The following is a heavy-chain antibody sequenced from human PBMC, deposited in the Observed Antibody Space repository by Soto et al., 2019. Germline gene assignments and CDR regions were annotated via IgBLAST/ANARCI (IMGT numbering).Heavy chain of an antibody. J-gene: IGHJ4*01. V-gene: IGHV4-59*01. D-gene: IGHD2-21*01. Sequence: SETLSLTCTVSGAPITINYWSWIRQAPGKGLEWIGYIYYSGSTTYNPSLKSRVTMSADTSKDQFSLKLNSVTAADTAVYYCARDACGPYDHWGQGILVTVYS. CDR1: GAPITINY. CDR3: ARDACGPYDH. CDR2: IYYSGST.